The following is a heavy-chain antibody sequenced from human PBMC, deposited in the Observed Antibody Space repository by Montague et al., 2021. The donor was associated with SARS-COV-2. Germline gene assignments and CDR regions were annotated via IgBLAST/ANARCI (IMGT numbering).Heavy chain of an antibody. CDR3: VSRYSLSPSYYGLDV. V-gene: IGHV3-23*03. Sequence: SLRLSCAASGFTFYNYAMSWVRQAPDKGLEWVAVIYGGGISTYYXDSXKGRFTIFRDNPKDTLYLDMNSLRAEDTAVYYCVSRYSLSPSYYGLDVWGQGTTVTVSS. CDR1: GFTFYNYA. CDR2: IYGGGIST. D-gene: IGHD5-18*01. J-gene: IGHJ6*02.